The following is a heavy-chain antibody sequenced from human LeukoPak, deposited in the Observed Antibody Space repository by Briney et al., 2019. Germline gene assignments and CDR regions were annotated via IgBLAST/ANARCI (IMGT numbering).Heavy chain of an antibody. V-gene: IGHV1-18*01. CDR3: ARGGSYFDY. Sequence: ASVKVSCKASGYTFNTYGITWVRQAPGQGLEWMGWISGYNGKTKYAQKLQDRVTMTTDTSTTTAYMELRSLTSDDTAVYYCARGGSYFDYWGQGMLVTVSS. D-gene: IGHD1-26*01. CDR2: ISGYNGKT. J-gene: IGHJ4*02. CDR1: GYTFNTYG.